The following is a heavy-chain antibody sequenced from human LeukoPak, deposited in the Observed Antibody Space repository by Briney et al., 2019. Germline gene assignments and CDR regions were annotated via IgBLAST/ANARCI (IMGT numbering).Heavy chain of an antibody. V-gene: IGHV1-69*06. Sequence: SVKVSCKASGGTFSSYAISWVRQAPGQGLEWMGGIIPIFGTANYAQKFQGRVTITADKSTSTAYMELSSLRSEDTAVYYCARGEAYCGGDCYAKRAYYYYYMDVWGKGTTVTVSS. CDR2: IIPIFGTA. CDR3: ARGEAYCGGDCYAKRAYYYYYMDV. D-gene: IGHD2-21*02. J-gene: IGHJ6*03. CDR1: GGTFSSYA.